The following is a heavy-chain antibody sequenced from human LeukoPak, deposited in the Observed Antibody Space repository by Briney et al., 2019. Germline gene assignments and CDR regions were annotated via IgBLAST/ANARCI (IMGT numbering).Heavy chain of an antibody. V-gene: IGHV3-74*01. J-gene: IGHJ3*01. CDR1: GFTFGNSW. CDR2: INADGSTT. CDR3: VVVVEPPDSDGFDV. Sequence: GGSLRLSCAAPGFTFGNSWVHWVRHAPGKGLVWVSLINADGSTTTYADSVKGRFTISRDNARNTLSLQMNSLTTEDTAVYYCVVVVEPPDSDGFDVWGQGTMITVSS. D-gene: IGHD1-14*01.